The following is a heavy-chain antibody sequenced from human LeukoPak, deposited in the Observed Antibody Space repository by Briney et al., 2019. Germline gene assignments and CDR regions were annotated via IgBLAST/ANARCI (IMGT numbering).Heavy chain of an antibody. D-gene: IGHD3-16*01. Sequence: TGGSLRLSCIASGFTFSTYNINWVRQAPGKGLEWVSSIVSTSSLMSYADSVKGRFTISRDNAKNSVYLQMNSLRAEDTAVYYCARAPGYAPGRNDYWGQGTLVTVSS. CDR1: GFTFSTYN. V-gene: IGHV3-21*01. CDR2: IVSTSSLM. CDR3: ARAPGYAPGRNDY. J-gene: IGHJ4*02.